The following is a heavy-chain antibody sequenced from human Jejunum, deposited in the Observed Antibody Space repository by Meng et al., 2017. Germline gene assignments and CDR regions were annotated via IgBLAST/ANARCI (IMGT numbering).Heavy chain of an antibody. CDR3: ARDFEALNGV. J-gene: IGHJ1*01. Sequence: QVQLQEAGPGLVKPWGPLSLTCAVSGDSISSCSWWSRVRQSPGKGLEWIGEIYHSGTTTYNPSLKSRVTLSVDKSKNQFSLNLSSVTAADTAGYFCARDFEALNGVWGQGTLVTVSS. D-gene: IGHD2-8*01. CDR2: IYHSGTT. V-gene: IGHV4-4*02. CDR1: GDSISSCSW.